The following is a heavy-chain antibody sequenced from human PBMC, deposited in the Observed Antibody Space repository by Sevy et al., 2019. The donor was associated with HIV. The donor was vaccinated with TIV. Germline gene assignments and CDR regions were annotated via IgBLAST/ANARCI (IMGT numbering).Heavy chain of an antibody. CDR3: ASRGPKNCGYSGYDSCPFDY. J-gene: IGHJ4*02. D-gene: IGHD5-12*01. V-gene: IGHV3-30-3*01. CDR2: ISYDGSNK. Sequence: GGSLRLSCAASGFTFSSYAMHWVRQAPCKGLEWVAVISYDGSNKYYADSVKGRFTISRDNSKNTLYLQMNSLRAEDTAVYYCASRGPKNCGYSGYDSCPFDYWGQGTLVTVSS. CDR1: GFTFSSYA.